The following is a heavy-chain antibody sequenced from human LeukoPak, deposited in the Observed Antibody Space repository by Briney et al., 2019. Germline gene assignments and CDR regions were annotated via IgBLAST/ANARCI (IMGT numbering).Heavy chain of an antibody. V-gene: IGHV4-34*01. CDR2: INHGGST. CDR1: GGSFSGYY. CDR3: ARGRRCFDY. Sequence: SETLSLTCAVYGGSFSGYYWSWIRQPPGKGLEWIGEINHGGSTNYNPSLKSRVTISVDTSKNQFSLKLSSVTAADTAVYYCARGRRCFDYWGQGTLVTVSS. J-gene: IGHJ4*02.